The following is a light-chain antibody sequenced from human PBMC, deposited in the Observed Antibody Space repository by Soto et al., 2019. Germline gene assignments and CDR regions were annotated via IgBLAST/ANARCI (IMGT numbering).Light chain of an antibody. CDR2: DAS. J-gene: IGKJ1*01. V-gene: IGKV3-15*01. Sequence: EIVMTQSPATLSVSPGERATLSCRASQSVSSKLAWYQQKPGQAPRLLIHDASTRATGIPARFSGSGSGTEFTLTISSLQSEDFAVYYCQQYNTWPTFGQGTKVEIQ. CDR1: QSVSSK. CDR3: QQYNTWPT.